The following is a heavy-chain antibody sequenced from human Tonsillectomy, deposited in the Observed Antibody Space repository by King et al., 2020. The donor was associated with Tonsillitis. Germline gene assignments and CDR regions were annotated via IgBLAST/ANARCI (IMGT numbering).Heavy chain of an antibody. D-gene: IGHD4-17*01. CDR3: ANNYGDYFHYYSMDV. V-gene: IGHV3-30-3*01. CDR2: ISFDGSHK. CDR1: GFSFSSFA. Sequence: VQLVESGGGVVQPGRSLRLSCAASGFSFSSFAMHWVRQAPGKGLEWVAVISFDGSHKYYADSVKGRFTISRDNSKNTLFLQMNSLGAEDTAVFYCANNYGDYFHYYSMDVWGKGTTVTVSS. J-gene: IGHJ6*03.